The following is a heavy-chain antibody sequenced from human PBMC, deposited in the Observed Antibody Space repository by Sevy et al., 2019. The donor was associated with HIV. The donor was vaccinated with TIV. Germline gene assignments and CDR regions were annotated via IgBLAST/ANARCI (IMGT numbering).Heavy chain of an antibody. CDR3: ARTGGIGVGPAAICYFCGMDV. V-gene: IGHV4-31*03. Sequence: SETLSLTCTVSGGSISSGGYYWSWIRQHPGKGLEWIGYIYYSGSTYYNPSLKSRVTISVDKSKNQFSLKLRSGTAADTAVYDCARTGGIGVGPAAICYFCGMDVWGQGTTVTVSS. CDR2: IYYSGST. D-gene: IGHD2-2*01. J-gene: IGHJ6*02. CDR1: GGSISSGGYY.